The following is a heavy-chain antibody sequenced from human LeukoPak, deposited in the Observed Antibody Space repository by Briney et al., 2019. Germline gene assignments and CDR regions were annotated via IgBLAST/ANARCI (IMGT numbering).Heavy chain of an antibody. Sequence: GGSLRLSCAASGFTFSGYWMDWVRQTPGKGLEWVSAVSASGVSTYYADSVKGRFTISRDKSKNTVYLQMNSLRAEDTAVYYCAKVGSRLDGYNFYFDYWGQGTLVTVSP. J-gene: IGHJ4*02. CDR1: GFTFSGYW. CDR3: AKVGSRLDGYNFYFDY. D-gene: IGHD5-24*01. CDR2: VSASGVST. V-gene: IGHV3-23*01.